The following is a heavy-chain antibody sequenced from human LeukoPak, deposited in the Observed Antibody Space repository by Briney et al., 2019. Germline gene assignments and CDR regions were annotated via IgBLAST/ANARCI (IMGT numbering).Heavy chain of an antibody. CDR3: TRHVSAAMAN. CDR1: GFTFSGSA. J-gene: IGHJ4*02. V-gene: IGHV3-73*01. D-gene: IGHD6-25*01. Sequence: RGSLRLSCAASGFTFSGSAMHWVRQASGKGLEWVGRIRSKANSYATAYAASVKGRFTISRDDSKNTAYLQMNSLKTEDTAVYYCTRHVSAAMANWGQGTLVTVSS. CDR2: IRSKANSYAT.